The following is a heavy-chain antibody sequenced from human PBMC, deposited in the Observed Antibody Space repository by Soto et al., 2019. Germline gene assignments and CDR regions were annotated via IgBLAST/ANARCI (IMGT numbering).Heavy chain of an antibody. V-gene: IGHV1-69*04. Sequence: ASVKVSCKASGGTFSSYTISWVRQAPGQGLEWMGRIIPILGIANYAQKFQGRVTITADKSTSTAYMELSSLRSEDTAVYYCARDFKMVRGVIHDGPPYFDYWGQGTLVTVSS. D-gene: IGHD3-10*01. CDR2: IIPILGIA. CDR3: ARDFKMVRGVIHDGPPYFDY. J-gene: IGHJ4*02. CDR1: GGTFSSYT.